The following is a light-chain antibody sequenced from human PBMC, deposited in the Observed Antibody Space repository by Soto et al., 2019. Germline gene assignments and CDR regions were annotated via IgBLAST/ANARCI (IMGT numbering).Light chain of an antibody. Sequence: DIQMTQATSSLYASVGDRVTITCRARQDISTNSAWYQQKPGKDTKLLITAAYTLQSGVATRFSGSASGTDCTLTISPLQPTDVATYYSHKYDKAALTFRGRNKVEIK. CDR2: AAY. J-gene: IGKJ4*01. CDR3: HKYDKAALT. CDR1: QDISTN. V-gene: IGKV1-27*01.